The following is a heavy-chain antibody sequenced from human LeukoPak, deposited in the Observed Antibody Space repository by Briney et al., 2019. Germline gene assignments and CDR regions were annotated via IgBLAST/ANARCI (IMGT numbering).Heavy chain of an antibody. D-gene: IGHD6-19*01. Sequence: PSETLSLTCAVYGGSFSGYSWTWIRQPPGKGLEWIGEINHSGSTNYNPSLKSRVTISLDTSMNQFSLKLSSVTAADTAVYYCARQKGLAVAGHYYFYYYMDVWGKGTTVTVSS. CDR3: ARQKGLAVAGHYYFYYYMDV. CDR1: GGSFSGYS. CDR2: INHSGST. J-gene: IGHJ6*03. V-gene: IGHV4-34*01.